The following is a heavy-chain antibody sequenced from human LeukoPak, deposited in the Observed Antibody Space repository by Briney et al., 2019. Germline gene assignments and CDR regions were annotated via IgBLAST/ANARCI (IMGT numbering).Heavy chain of an antibody. CDR2: ISGSGGST. Sequence: GVSLRLSCAASGFTFTSYAMNWVRQAPGKGLEWVSVISGSGGSTYYADSVRGRFTISRDNSKNTLYLQMNSLRAEDTAVYYCAKDAPLVNYDILTGFTWFDPWGQGTLVTVSS. V-gene: IGHV3-23*01. CDR1: GFTFTSYA. CDR3: AKDAPLVNYDILTGFTWFDP. J-gene: IGHJ5*02. D-gene: IGHD3-9*01.